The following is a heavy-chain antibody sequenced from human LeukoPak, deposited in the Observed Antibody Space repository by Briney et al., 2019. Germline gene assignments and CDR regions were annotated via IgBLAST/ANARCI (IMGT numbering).Heavy chain of an antibody. D-gene: IGHD3-22*01. V-gene: IGHV4-34*01. J-gene: IGHJ4*02. CDR2: INHSGST. CDR1: GGSFSGYY. Sequence: SETLSLTCAVYGGSFSGYYWSWIRQPPGKGLEWIGEINHSGSTNYNPSLKSRVTISVDTSKNQFSLKLSSVTAADTAVYYCARVERNYYDSSGYYPSFDYWGQGTLVTVSS. CDR3: ARVERNYYDSSGYYPSFDY.